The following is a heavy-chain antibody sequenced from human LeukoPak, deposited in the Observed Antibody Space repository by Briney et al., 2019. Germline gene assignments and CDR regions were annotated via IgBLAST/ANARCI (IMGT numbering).Heavy chain of an antibody. CDR3: AKVLSYSSSWYNYFDY. CDR1: GFTFSSYA. CDR2: ISGSGGST. Sequence: GGSLRLSCAASGFTFSSYAMSWVRQAPGKGLEWVSAISGSGGSTYYADSVKGRFTISRDNSKNTLYLQMNSLRAEDTAVYYCAKVLSYSSSWYNYFDYWGQGTLVTVSS. D-gene: IGHD6-13*01. V-gene: IGHV3-23*01. J-gene: IGHJ4*02.